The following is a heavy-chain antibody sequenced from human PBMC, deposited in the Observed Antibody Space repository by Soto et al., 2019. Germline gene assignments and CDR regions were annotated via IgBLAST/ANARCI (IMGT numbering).Heavy chain of an antibody. D-gene: IGHD1-20*01. Sequence: SLARTGSSAAVRSGSCIPNCIRKPPGKRPEWIGYMSYNGSTNYNPSLKSRVTISVDRTKNQFSLKLTSLTAVDTAIYFCVRFVGWPPRYVSWGPGTQVTVSS. CDR1: SAAVRSGSCI. CDR2: MSYNGST. CDR3: VRFVGWPPRYVS. J-gene: IGHJ5*02. V-gene: IGHV4-61*01.